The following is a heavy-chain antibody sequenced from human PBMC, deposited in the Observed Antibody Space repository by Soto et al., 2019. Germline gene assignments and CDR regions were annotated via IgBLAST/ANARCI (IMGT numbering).Heavy chain of an antibody. D-gene: IGHD4-17*01. Sequence: PGGSLRLSCAASGFTFSSYAMHWVRQAPGKGLEWVAVISYDGSNKYYADSVKGRFTISRDNSKNTLYLQMNSLRAEDTAVYYCARDLALRRTTVTGYWGQGTLVTVSS. CDR3: ARDLALRRTTVTGY. V-gene: IGHV3-30-3*01. CDR1: GFTFSSYA. CDR2: ISYDGSNK. J-gene: IGHJ4*02.